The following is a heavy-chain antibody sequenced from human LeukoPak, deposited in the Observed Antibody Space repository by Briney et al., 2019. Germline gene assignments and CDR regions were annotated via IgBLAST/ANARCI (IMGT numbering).Heavy chain of an antibody. CDR3: ARAAGSYENYYYYMDV. CDR1: GGTFSSYA. CDR2: IIPIFGTA. V-gene: IGHV1-69*01. D-gene: IGHD3-10*01. Sequence: VASVKVSCKASGGTFSSYAISWVRQAPGQGLEWMGGIIPIFGTANYAQKFQGRVTITADESTSTAYMELSSLRSEDTAVYYCARAAGSYENYYYYMDVWGKGTTVTISS. J-gene: IGHJ6*03.